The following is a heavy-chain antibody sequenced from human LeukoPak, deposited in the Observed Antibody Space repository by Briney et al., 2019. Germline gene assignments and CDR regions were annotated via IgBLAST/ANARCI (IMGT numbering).Heavy chain of an antibody. J-gene: IGHJ6*03. CDR1: GYSISSGFY. Sequence: SETLSLTCTVSGYSISSGFYWGWIRQPPGKGLEWIGTIHHSGITYYNPSLKSRVTISVDTSKNQFSLKVSSVTAADTAVYYCARSPNIAAAGTGYMDVWGTGTTVTVSS. V-gene: IGHV4-38-2*02. CDR2: IHHSGIT. CDR3: ARSPNIAAAGTGYMDV. D-gene: IGHD6-13*01.